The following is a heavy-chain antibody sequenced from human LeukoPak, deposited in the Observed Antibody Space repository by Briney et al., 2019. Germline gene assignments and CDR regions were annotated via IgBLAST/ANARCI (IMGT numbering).Heavy chain of an antibody. Sequence: PSETLSLTCTVSGGSISSYYWSWIRQPPGKGLEWIGYIYYSGSTNYNPSLKSRVTISVDTSKNQFSLRLNSVNAADTAVFYCARQGYSDFSSRPFDYWGQGTLVTVSS. CDR1: GGSISSYY. CDR3: ARQGYSDFSSRPFDY. CDR2: IYYSGST. J-gene: IGHJ4*02. D-gene: IGHD1-26*01. V-gene: IGHV4-59*08.